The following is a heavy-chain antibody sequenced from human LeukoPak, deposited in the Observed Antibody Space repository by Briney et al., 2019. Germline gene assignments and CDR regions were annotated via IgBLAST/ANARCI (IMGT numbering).Heavy chain of an antibody. V-gene: IGHV3-30*02. CDR1: GFTFSSYG. D-gene: IGHD3-22*01. Sequence: GGSLRLSCAASGFTFSSYGMHWVRQAPGKGLEWVAFIRDDGSNKYYADSVKGRFTISRDNSKNTLYLQMNSLRAEDTAVYYCAKDLMIVPRVWFDPWGQGTLVTVSS. CDR3: AKDLMIVPRVWFDP. CDR2: IRDDGSNK. J-gene: IGHJ5*02.